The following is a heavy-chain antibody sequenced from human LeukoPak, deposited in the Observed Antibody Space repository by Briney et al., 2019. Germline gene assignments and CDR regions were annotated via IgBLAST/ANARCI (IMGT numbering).Heavy chain of an antibody. V-gene: IGHV3-21*01. J-gene: IGHJ4*02. CDR2: ISTSSRYI. CDR3: ARDLDSGNYFFAY. Sequence: PGGSLRLSCAASGFTSSSYSMNWVRQAPGKGLEWVSSISTSSRYIYYVDSVKGRFTVSRDNAKNSLYLQMNSLRAEDTAVYYCARDLDSGNYFFAYWGQGTPVTVSS. CDR1: GFTSSSYS. D-gene: IGHD3-3*01.